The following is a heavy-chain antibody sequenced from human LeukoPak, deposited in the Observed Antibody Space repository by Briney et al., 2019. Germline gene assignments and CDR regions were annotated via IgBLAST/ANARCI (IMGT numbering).Heavy chain of an antibody. Sequence: GGSLRLSCAASGFTFSSPAMSWVRQAPGKGLEWVSYISSSGSSIYYADSVKGRFIISRDNAKNSLYLQMNSLRAEDTAVYYCARRGGAFTLVGASYYFDYWGQGTLVTVSS. CDR2: ISSSGSSI. CDR3: ARRGGAFTLVGASYYFDY. D-gene: IGHD1-26*01. V-gene: IGHV3-48*04. J-gene: IGHJ4*02. CDR1: GFTFSSPA.